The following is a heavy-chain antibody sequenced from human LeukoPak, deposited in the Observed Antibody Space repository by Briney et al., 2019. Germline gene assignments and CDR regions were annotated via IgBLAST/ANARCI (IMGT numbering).Heavy chain of an antibody. CDR2: IYYSGRT. Sequence: SETLSLTCTVSGGSISSYYWSWIRQPPGKGLEWIGYIYYSGRTNYNPSLKSRVTISVDTSKNQFSLKLSSVTAADTAVYYCARDGYSSSWLPDYYYYYGMDVWGQGTTVTVSS. D-gene: IGHD6-13*01. CDR1: GGSISSYY. J-gene: IGHJ6*02. V-gene: IGHV4-59*01. CDR3: ARDGYSSSWLPDYYYYYGMDV.